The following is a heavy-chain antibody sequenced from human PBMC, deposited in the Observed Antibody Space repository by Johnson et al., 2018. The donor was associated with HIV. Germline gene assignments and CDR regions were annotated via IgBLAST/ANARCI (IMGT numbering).Heavy chain of an antibody. V-gene: IGHV3-30*04. CDR2: IKTDGSNT. D-gene: IGHD4-11*01. J-gene: IGHJ3*02. CDR1: GFTFSSYA. Sequence: QVLLVESGGGVVQPGRSLRLSCAASGFTFSSYAMHWVRQAPGQGLVWVSRIKTDGSNTAYADSLRGRFTISRDNSKNTLYLQMNSLRAEDTAVYYCARSYSTSWNASDIWGQGTMVTVSS. CDR3: ARSYSTSWNASDI.